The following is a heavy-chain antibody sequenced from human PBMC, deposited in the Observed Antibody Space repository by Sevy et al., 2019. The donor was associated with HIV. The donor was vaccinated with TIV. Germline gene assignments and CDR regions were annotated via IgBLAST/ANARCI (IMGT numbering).Heavy chain of an antibody. D-gene: IGHD3-22*01. Sequence: GGFLRLSCTASGFTFSSYAMYWVRQAPGKGLEWVAVISYDGNNKDYADSVKGRFTISRDNSKNTLYLQMNSLRAEDTAVYYCASHYYDSTGYYFPLDYWGQGTLVTVSS. V-gene: IGHV3-30*04. CDR1: GFTFSSYA. J-gene: IGHJ4*02. CDR2: ISYDGNNK. CDR3: ASHYYDSTGYYFPLDY.